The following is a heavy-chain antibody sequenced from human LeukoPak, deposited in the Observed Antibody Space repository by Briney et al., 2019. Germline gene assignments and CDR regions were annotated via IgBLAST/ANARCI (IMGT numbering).Heavy chain of an antibody. CDR2: THNNGDS. V-gene: IGHV4-59*08. Sequence: SETLSLTRTVSGASIDSYYWSWIRQPPGKGLEWIGYTHNNGDSNYNPSLKSRLTISVDTSKNEVSLVLTSVTAADTALYYCARQPGGTAAFDIWAQGTMVTVSA. J-gene: IGHJ3*02. D-gene: IGHD6-13*01. CDR3: ARQPGGTAAFDI. CDR1: GASIDSYY.